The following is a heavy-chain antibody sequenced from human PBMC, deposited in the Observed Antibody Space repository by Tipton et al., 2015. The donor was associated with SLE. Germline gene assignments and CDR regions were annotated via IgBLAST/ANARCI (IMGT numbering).Heavy chain of an antibody. J-gene: IGHJ6*03. V-gene: IGHV4-34*01. CDR1: GGSFSVYY. CDR2: INHSGST. CDR3: ARGPYYYMDV. Sequence: TLSLTCAFYGGSFSVYYWTWIRQPPGRGLEWIGEINHSGSTNYNPSLKSRVTISVDTSKNQFSLKLRSVTAADAAVYYCARGPYYYMDVWGKGTTVTVSS.